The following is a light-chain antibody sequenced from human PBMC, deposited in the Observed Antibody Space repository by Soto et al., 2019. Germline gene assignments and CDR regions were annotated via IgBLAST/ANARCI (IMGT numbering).Light chain of an antibody. CDR3: SSYTRSSTLYV. CDR1: SSDVGAYNY. Sequence: QSALTQPASVSGSPGQSITISCTGTSSDVGAYNYVSWYRQHPGKAPKLMIYDVSNRPSGVSNRFSGSKSGNTASLTISGLKAEDEADYYCSSYTRSSTLYVFGTGTKATV. V-gene: IGLV2-14*01. J-gene: IGLJ1*01. CDR2: DVS.